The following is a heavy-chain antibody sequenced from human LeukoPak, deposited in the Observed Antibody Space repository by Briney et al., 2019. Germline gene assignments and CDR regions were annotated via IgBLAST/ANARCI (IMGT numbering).Heavy chain of an antibody. V-gene: IGHV3-30*03. CDR2: ISYDGSNK. D-gene: IGHD2-15*01. J-gene: IGHJ4*02. CDR1: GFTFSDYY. CDR3: VRTDCSGGSCYPNFDY. Sequence: GGSLRLSCAASGFTFSDYYMSWIRQAPGKGLEWVAVISYDGSNKYYADSVKGRFTISRDNSKNTLYLQMNSLRAEDTALYYCVRTDCSGGSCYPNFDYWGQGTLVTVSS.